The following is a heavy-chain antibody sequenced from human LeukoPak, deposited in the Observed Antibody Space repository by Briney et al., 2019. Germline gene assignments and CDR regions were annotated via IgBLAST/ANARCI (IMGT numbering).Heavy chain of an antibody. CDR3: ANAPGAPFDY. CDR2: ISSSSSYI. V-gene: IGHV3-21*01. Sequence: PGGSLRLSCAASGFTFSSYSLNWVRQAPGKGLEWVSSISSSSSYIYYADSVKGRFTISRDNAKNSLYLQMNSLRAEDTAVYYCANAPGAPFDYWGQGTLVTVSS. CDR1: GFTFSSYS. J-gene: IGHJ4*02.